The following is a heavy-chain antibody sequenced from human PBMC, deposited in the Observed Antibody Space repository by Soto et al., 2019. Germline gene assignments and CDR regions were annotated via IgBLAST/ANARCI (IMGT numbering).Heavy chain of an antibody. CDR3: ARGGYSYGYNWFDP. Sequence: SETLSLTCAVYGGSFSGYYWSWIRQPPGKGLEWIGEINHSGSTNYNPSLKSRVTISVDTSKNQFSLKLSSVTAADTAVYYCARGGYSYGYNWFDPWGQGTLVTVSS. CDR1: GGSFSGYY. J-gene: IGHJ5*02. V-gene: IGHV4-34*01. D-gene: IGHD5-18*01. CDR2: INHSGST.